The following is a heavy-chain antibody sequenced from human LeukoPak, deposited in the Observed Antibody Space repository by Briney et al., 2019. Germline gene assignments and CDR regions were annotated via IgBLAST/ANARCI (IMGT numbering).Heavy chain of an antibody. Sequence: PGGSLRLSCEGSGFTFSKYTMNWVRQAPGKGLEWVSSISNSGVHTYYADSLKGRFTISRDNAANSLFLQMNSLSAEDTAVYYCAGGQYYSDTSGYLRGWFDPWGQGTLVSVSS. CDR2: ISNSGVHT. CDR1: GFTFSKYT. V-gene: IGHV3-21*01. J-gene: IGHJ5*02. CDR3: AGGQYYSDTSGYLRGWFDP. D-gene: IGHD3-22*01.